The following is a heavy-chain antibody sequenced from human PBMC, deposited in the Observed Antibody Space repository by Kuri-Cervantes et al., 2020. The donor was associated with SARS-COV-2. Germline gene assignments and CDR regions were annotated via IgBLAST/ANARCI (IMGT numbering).Heavy chain of an antibody. D-gene: IGHD6-6*01. CDR1: GGSISSGGYY. CDR3: ARDWGIAARPDWFDP. Sequence: ESLKISCTVSGGSISSGGYYWSWIRQPPGKGLEWIGEINHSGSTNYNPSLKSRVTISVDTSKNQFSLKLSSVTAADTAVYYCARDWGIAARPDWFDPWGQGTLVTVSS. CDR2: INHSGST. V-gene: IGHV4-39*07. J-gene: IGHJ5*02.